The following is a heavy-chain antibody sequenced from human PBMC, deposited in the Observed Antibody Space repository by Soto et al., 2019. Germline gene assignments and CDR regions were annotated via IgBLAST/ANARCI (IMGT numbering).Heavy chain of an antibody. V-gene: IGHV4-61*01. D-gene: IGHD3-10*02. CDR1: GGSVSSGSYY. CDR3: ARVDHRGYFSVLTDF. CDR2: IYYSGST. J-gene: IGHJ4*02. Sequence: SETLSLTCTVSGGSVSSGSYYWSWIRQPPGRGLEWIGYIYYSGSTNYNPSLKSRVSISADTSRNQFSLSLSSLTAADTAVYYCARVDHRGYFSVLTDFWGQGILVTVSS.